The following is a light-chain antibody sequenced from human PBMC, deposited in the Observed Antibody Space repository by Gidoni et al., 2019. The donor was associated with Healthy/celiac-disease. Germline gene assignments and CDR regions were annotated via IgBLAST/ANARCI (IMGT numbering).Light chain of an antibody. V-gene: IGKV3-15*01. CDR1: QSVSSN. Sequence: EIVMTQSPAPLSVSPGERATLSCRASQSVSSNLAWYQQKPGQAPRLLRYGSSTRATGIPARFSGSGSGTEFTLTISSLQSEDFAVYYCQQYNNWPPYTFXXXTKLEIK. CDR3: QQYNNWPPYT. CDR2: GSS. J-gene: IGKJ2*01.